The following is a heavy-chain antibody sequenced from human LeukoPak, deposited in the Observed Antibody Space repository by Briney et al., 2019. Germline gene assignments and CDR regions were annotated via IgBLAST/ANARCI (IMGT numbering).Heavy chain of an antibody. CDR3: ATEIKTGYSSSSGGGYYYMDV. Sequence: SETLSLTCTVSGGSISSSSYYWGWIRQPPGKGLEWIGSIYYSGSTYYNPSLKSRVTISVDTSKNQFSLKLSSVTAADTAVYYCATEIKTGYSSSSGGGYYYMDVWGKGTTVTVSS. V-gene: IGHV4-39*07. CDR2: IYYSGST. CDR1: GGSISSSSYY. D-gene: IGHD6-13*01. J-gene: IGHJ6*03.